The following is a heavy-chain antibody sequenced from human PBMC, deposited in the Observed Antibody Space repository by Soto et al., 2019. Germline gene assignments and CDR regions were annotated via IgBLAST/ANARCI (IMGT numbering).Heavy chain of an antibody. CDR1: GFTFSSYD. CDR2: IGTAGDT. CDR3: ARGPKGYYGSGSYSYYYYYMDV. Sequence: EVQLVESGGGLVQPGGSLRLSCAASGFTFSSYDMHWVRQATGKGLEWVSAIGTAGDTYYPGSVKGRFTISRENAKNSLYLQMNSLRAGDTAVYYCARGPKGYYGSGSYSYYYYYMDVWGKGTTVTVSS. V-gene: IGHV3-13*01. D-gene: IGHD3-10*01. J-gene: IGHJ6*03.